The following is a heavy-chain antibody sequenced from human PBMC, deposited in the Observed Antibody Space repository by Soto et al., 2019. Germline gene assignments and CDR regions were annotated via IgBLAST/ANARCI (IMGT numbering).Heavy chain of an antibody. Sequence: ASVKVSCKASGYTFTGYYVHWVLQAPGRGLEWMGWINPNSGDTYLAQRFQGRVTMNRDTSIGTAYMELRGLTSDDTAEYYCAKGGAIVAAGTRVYLYNAMDVWGQGTTVTVSS. J-gene: IGHJ6*02. CDR1: GYTFTGYY. CDR3: AKGGAIVAAGTRVYLYNAMDV. V-gene: IGHV1-2*02. D-gene: IGHD1-26*01. CDR2: INPNSGDT.